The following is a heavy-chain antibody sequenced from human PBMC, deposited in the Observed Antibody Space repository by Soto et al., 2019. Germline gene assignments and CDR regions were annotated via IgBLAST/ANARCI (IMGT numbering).Heavy chain of an antibody. CDR2: ISGSGGST. J-gene: IGHJ4*02. V-gene: IGHV3-23*01. CDR3: AKVAAGTGASGY. CDR1: GFTFSSYA. D-gene: IGHD6-19*01. Sequence: EVPLLESGGGLVQPGGSLRLSCAASGFTFSSYAMSWVRQAPGKGLEWVSAISGSGGSTYYADSVKGRFTISRDNSENTLYLQMNSLRAEDTAVYYCAKVAAGTGASGYWGQGTLVTVSS.